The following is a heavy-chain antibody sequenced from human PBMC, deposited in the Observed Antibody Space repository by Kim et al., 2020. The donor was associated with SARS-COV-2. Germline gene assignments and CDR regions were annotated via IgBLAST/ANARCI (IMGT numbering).Heavy chain of an antibody. J-gene: IGHJ4*02. CDR3: ARGLVEMEALGY. CDR1: GYTFTGYY. D-gene: IGHD6-6*01. Sequence: ASVKVSCKASGYTFTGYYMHWVRQAPGQGLEWMGRINPNSGGTNYAQKFQGRVTMTRDTSISTAYMELSRLRSDDTAVYYCARGLVEMEALGYWGQGTLVTVSS. V-gene: IGHV1-2*06. CDR2: INPNSGGT.